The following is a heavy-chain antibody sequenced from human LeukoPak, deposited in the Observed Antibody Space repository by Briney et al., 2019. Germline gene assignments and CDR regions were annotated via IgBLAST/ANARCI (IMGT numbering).Heavy chain of an antibody. V-gene: IGHV1-18*01. CDR2: ISAYNGNT. D-gene: IGHD3-3*01. Sequence: ASVNVSCKASSYTFTNYAFTWVRQAPGQGLEWMGWISAYNGNTNYAQKLHGRVTMTTDTSTSTAYMELRSLRSDDTAVYYCARGLEWLTRRHTWLDPWGQGTLVTVTS. CDR3: ARGLEWLTRRHTWLDP. J-gene: IGHJ5*02. CDR1: SYTFTNYA.